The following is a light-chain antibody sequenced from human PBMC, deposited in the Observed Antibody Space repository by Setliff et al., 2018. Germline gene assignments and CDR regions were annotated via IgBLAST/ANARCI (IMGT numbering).Light chain of an antibody. CDR1: SSNIGAGYD. J-gene: IGLJ1*01. Sequence: QSALTQPPSVSGAPGQRVTISCTGSSSNIGAGYDVHWYQQLPGTAPKLLIYTNTNRPSGVPDRFSGSRSGASASLAITGLHAEDEGDYYCAAWDDSLNGHVFGTGTKVTVL. V-gene: IGLV1-40*03. CDR3: AAWDDSLNGHV. CDR2: TNT.